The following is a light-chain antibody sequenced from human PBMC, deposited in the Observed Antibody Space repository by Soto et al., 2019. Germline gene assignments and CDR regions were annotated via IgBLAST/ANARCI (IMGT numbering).Light chain of an antibody. CDR3: QSYDSSLSGVV. Sequence: QLVLTQPPSMSGAPGQRVTISCTGSSSNIGAGYDVHWYQQLPGTAPKLLIYGNSNRPSGVPDRFSGSKSGTSASLAITGLQAEDEADYYCQSYDSSLSGVVFGGGTKVTVL. CDR2: GNS. V-gene: IGLV1-40*01. CDR1: SSNIGAGYD. J-gene: IGLJ2*01.